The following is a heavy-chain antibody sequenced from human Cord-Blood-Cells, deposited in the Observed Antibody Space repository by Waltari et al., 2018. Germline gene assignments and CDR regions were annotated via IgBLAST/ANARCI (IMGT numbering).Heavy chain of an antibody. CDR1: GLPFISFA. CDR2: ISYDGSNK. D-gene: IGHD4-17*01. CDR3: ARTVYGDYFDY. V-gene: IGHV3-30-3*01. Sequence: QVQLVESGGGVVQPGRSLRLSCAASGLPFISFAMHWVRQAPGKGLEWVAVISYDGSNKYYADSVKGRFTISRDNSKNTLYLQMNSLRAEDTAVYYCARTVYGDYFDYWGQGTLVTVSS. J-gene: IGHJ4*02.